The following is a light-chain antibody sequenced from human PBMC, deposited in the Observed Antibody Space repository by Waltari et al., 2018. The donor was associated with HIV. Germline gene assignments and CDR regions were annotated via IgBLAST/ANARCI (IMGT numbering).Light chain of an antibody. V-gene: IGLV6-57*04. Sequence: NFMLTQPHSGSESPGEPVTLSCTRSSCSIPNYYVKWYQQRPGSAPTTVIYEDNKRPSGVPDRFSGSIDSSSNSASLTISGLKTEDEADYYCQSYYLSIVVFGGGTKLTVL. CDR2: EDN. J-gene: IGLJ2*01. CDR3: QSYYLSIVV. CDR1: SCSIPNYY.